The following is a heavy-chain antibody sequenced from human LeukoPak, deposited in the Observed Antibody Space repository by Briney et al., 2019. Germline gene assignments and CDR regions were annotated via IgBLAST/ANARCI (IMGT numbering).Heavy chain of an antibody. D-gene: IGHD2-2*01. V-gene: IGHV3-74*01. CDR1: GFTFSSYW. CDR3: AGAHVVVPADPRMTSKQFDY. Sequence: GGSLRLSCAASGFTFSSYWMHWVRQAPGKGLVWVSRINTDGSSTSYADSVKGRFTISRDNAKNTLYLQMNSLRAEDTAVYYCAGAHVVVPADPRMTSKQFDYWGQGTLVTVSS. CDR2: INTDGSST. J-gene: IGHJ4*02.